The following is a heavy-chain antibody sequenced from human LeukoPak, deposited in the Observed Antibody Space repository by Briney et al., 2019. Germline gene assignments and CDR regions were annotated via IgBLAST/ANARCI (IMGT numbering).Heavy chain of an antibody. CDR2: IKQDGSEK. J-gene: IGHJ6*02. Sequence: GGSLRLSCAASGFTFSSYWMSWVHQAPGKGLEWVANIKQDGSEKYYVDSVKGRFTISRDNAKNSLYLQMNSLRAEDTAVYYCAFGRYYYYYGMDVWGQGTTVTVSS. D-gene: IGHD1-26*01. CDR1: GFTFSSYW. V-gene: IGHV3-7*01. CDR3: AFGRYYYYYGMDV.